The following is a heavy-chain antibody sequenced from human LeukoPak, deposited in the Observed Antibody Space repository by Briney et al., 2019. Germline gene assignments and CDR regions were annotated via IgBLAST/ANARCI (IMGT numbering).Heavy chain of an antibody. Sequence: SETLSLTCTVSGGAISSGGYYWGWSRPPPGKGLEWIGHLFYSRSTYYNPTLKTRVTISVATSKAQFALMLSSVTAADTATYYGARRTSGKPDFDYWGQGTLVTVSS. V-gene: IGHV4-39*01. J-gene: IGHJ4*02. CDR3: ARRTSGKPDFDY. CDR2: LFYSRST. CDR1: GGAISSGGYY. D-gene: IGHD2-8*01.